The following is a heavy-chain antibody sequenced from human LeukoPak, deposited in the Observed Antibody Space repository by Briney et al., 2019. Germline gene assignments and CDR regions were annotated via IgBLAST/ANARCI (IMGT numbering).Heavy chain of an antibody. CDR3: ARQGTVGEQRLVFGY. Sequence: PSETLSLTCTVSGGSISSSSYYWGCIRQPTGKGLEWIGSIYYSGSTYYNPSLKSRVTISVDTSKNQFSLKLSSVTAADTAVYYSARQGTVGEQRLVFGYWGEGTLVTVSS. J-gene: IGHJ4*02. CDR1: GGSISSSSYY. V-gene: IGHV4-39*01. CDR2: IYYSGST. D-gene: IGHD6-25*01.